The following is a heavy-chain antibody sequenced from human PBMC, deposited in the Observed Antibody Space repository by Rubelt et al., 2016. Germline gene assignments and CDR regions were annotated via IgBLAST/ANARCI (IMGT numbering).Heavy chain of an antibody. J-gene: IGHJ4*02. V-gene: IGHV3-64*01. D-gene: IGHD3-16*02. CDR2: ISSNGGST. Sequence: MNWVRQAPGKGLEYVSAISSNGGSTYYANSVKGRFTISRDNSKNTLYLQMGSLRAEDMAVYYCARVMITFGGVIVTLDYWGQGTLVTVSS. CDR3: ARVMITFGGVIVTLDY.